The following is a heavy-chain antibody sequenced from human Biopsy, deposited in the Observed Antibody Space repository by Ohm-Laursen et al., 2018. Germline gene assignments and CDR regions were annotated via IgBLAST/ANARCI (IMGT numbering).Heavy chain of an antibody. D-gene: IGHD3-3*01. V-gene: IGHV1-18*01. CDR1: GYTFSMYA. CDR3: ARDRWPHVTLLGLVVFDF. J-gene: IGHJ4*02. Sequence: EASVKVSCKASGYTFSMYAIIWVRQAPGQGLEWMGWISPYNGDTDYAQKLQGRVTMTTDTSTSTAYMDLRSLRSDDTAVYYCARDRWPHVTLLGLVVFDFWGQGTLVIVSS. CDR2: ISPYNGDT.